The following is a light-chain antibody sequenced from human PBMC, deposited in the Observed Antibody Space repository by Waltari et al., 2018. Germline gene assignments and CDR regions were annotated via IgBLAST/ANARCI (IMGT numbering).Light chain of an antibody. Sequence: EIVMTQSPATLSVSPGGRATLSCRASQSLGTNLAWYQQKPGQAPRLLIYGASSRATGVPARFSGSGSGTDFTLTISSLQSEDFVVYYCQQYYSSPPTFGQGTKVEVK. CDR1: QSLGTN. CDR2: GAS. V-gene: IGKV3-15*01. J-gene: IGKJ1*01. CDR3: QQYYSSPPT.